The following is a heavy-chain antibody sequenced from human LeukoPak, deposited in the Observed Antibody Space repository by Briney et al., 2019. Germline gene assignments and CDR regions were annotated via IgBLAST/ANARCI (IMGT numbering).Heavy chain of an antibody. J-gene: IGHJ5*02. Sequence: SETLSLTCTVSGYSITSGYYWGWIRQPPGKGLEWIGYIYYTGNTNYNPSLKSRVTISVDTSKNQFSLKLSSVTAADTAVYYCARDRLQLQSWGQGTLVTVSS. D-gene: IGHD5-18*01. V-gene: IGHV4-61*01. CDR3: ARDRLQLQS. CDR2: IYYTGNT. CDR1: GYSITSGYY.